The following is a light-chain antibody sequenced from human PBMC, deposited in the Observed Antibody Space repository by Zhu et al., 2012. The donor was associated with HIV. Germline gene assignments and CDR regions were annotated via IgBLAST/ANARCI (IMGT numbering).Light chain of an antibody. CDR1: QSISSTY. J-gene: IGKJ1*01. V-gene: IGKV3-20*01. Sequence: EIVLTQSPGXLSLSPGERATLSCRASQSISSTYLAWYQQKPGQAPRLLIYGASSRATGIPDRFSGSGSGTDFTLTISRLEPEDFAVYYCQQYNILPRTFGQGTKVEIK. CDR2: GAS. CDR3: QQYNILPRT.